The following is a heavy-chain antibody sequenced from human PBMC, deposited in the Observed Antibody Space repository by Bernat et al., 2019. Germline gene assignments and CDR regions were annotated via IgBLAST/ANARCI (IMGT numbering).Heavy chain of an antibody. CDR2: ISYDGSNK. CDR3: ARDMEGCSSTSCKTHSESFDYYYGMDV. CDR1: GFTFSSYA. Sequence: QVQLVESGGGVVQPGRSLRLSCAASGFTFSSYAMHWVRQAPGKGLEWVAVISYDGSNKYYADSVKGRFTISRDNSKNTLYLQMNSLRAEDTAVYYCARDMEGCSSTSCKTHSESFDYYYGMDVWGQGTTVT. D-gene: IGHD2-2*01. J-gene: IGHJ6*02. V-gene: IGHV3-30-3*01.